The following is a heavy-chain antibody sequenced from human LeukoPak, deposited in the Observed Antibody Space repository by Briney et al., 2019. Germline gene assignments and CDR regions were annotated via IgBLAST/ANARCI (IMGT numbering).Heavy chain of an antibody. D-gene: IGHD1-1*01. J-gene: IGHJ3*02. CDR2: IIPIFGTP. V-gene: IGHV1-69*05. Sequence: ASVKVSCKASGGTFSSYPISRVRQAPGQGLEWMGGIIPIFGTPNYAQKFQGRVTISTDESTSTAYMELSSLRSEDTAVYFCARDLRNWTDVLYAFDIWGQGTTVTVSS. CDR1: GGTFSSYP. CDR3: ARDLRNWTDVLYAFDI.